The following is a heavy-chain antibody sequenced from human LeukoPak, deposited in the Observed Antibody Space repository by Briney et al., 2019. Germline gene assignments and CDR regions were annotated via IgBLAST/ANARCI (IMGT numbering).Heavy chain of an antibody. V-gene: IGHV3-23*01. D-gene: IGHD2-15*01. CDR2: ISGTGIST. CDR3: AKVRPEIVVVAEIDY. CDR1: GFTFSRYA. Sequence: PGGSLRLSCVASGFTFSRYAMSWVRQAPGKGLEWVSAISGTGISTYYADSVKGRFTISRDNSKNTLYLQKNSLRAEDTAVYYCAKVRPEIVVVAEIDYWGQGTLVTVSS. J-gene: IGHJ4*02.